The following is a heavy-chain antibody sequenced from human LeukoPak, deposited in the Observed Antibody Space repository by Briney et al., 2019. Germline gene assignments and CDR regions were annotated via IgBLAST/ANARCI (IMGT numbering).Heavy chain of an antibody. CDR3: ARGLGDYNTDWFPVSGY. J-gene: IGHJ4*02. Sequence: GASVKVSCKASGYTFTTHDLTWVRQATGQRLEWMGWMNPGSGDTAYAQKFQGRVTMTRDTSMSTAYMELSSLGSEDTAIYYCARGLGDYNTDWFPVSGYWGQGTPVTVSS. CDR1: GYTFTTHD. CDR2: MNPGSGDT. D-gene: IGHD3-9*01. V-gene: IGHV1-8*01.